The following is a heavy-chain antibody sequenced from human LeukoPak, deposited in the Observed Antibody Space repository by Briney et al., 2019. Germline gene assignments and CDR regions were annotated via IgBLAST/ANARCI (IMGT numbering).Heavy chain of an antibody. V-gene: IGHV3-30*18. CDR3: AKDPEYYYDSSGYIDY. CDR1: GFTFSSYG. J-gene: IGHJ4*02. D-gene: IGHD3-22*01. Sequence: GRSLRLSCAASGFTFSSYGMHWVRQAPGKGLEWVAVISYDGSNKYYADSVKGRFTISRDNSKNTLYLQMNSLRAEDTAVYYCAKDPEYYYDSSGYIDYWGQGTLVTVSS. CDR2: ISYDGSNK.